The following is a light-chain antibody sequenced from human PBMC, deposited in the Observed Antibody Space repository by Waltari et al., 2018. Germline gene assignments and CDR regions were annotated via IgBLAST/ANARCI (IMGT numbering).Light chain of an antibody. CDR2: GAS. V-gene: IGKV3-20*01. CDR1: QSVSRA. J-gene: IGKJ1*01. Sequence: EIVFTQSPGTLSLSLGDRATGPCRASQSVSRALAWYQQKPGQAPRLLIYGASTRATGIPDRFSGSGSGTDFSLTISRLEPDDFAVYYCQHYLRLPVTFGQGTTVEI. CDR3: QHYLRLPVT.